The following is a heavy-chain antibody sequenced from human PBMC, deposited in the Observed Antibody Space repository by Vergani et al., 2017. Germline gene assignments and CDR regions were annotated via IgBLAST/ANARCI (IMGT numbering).Heavy chain of an antibody. CDR2: ISAYNGNK. CDR1: GSTFTSYG. CDR3: ARDFGSPALLCDGGELGY. D-gene: IGHD3-10*01. J-gene: IGHJ4*02. V-gene: IGHV1-18*04. Sequence: QVQLVQSGAEVTQPGASVKVSCKASGSTFTSYGISWVRQAPGQGLEWMGGISAYNGNKTYAQKLQGGVTMTTDTSTSTAYLELRSLRSDDTAVYYWARDFGSPALLCDGGELGYWGQGTLVTVSS.